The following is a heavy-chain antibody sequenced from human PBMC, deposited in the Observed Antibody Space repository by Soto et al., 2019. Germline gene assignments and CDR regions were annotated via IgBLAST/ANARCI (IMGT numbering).Heavy chain of an antibody. V-gene: IGHV5-10-1*01. CDR1: GYNFTAFW. J-gene: IGHJ5*01. Sequence: GESLKISCKASGYNFTAFWIHWVRQMPWKCLEWLGKIDPSDSDTNYSPSFGGHVTISTDNSITTAYLQWSSLRASDTALYFCARVHKNWFDSWAQGTIVTVS. CDR2: IDPSDSDT. CDR3: ARVHKNWFDS.